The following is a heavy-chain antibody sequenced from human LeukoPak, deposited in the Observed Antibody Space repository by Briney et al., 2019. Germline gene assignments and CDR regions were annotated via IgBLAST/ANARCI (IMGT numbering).Heavy chain of an antibody. CDR1: GYTFTGYY. Sequence: ASVKVSCKAPGYTFTGYYMHWVRQAPGQGLEWMGWINPNSGGTNYAQKFQGRVTMTRDTSISTAYMELSRLRSDDTAVYYCARDPRYYYDSSGYDWGQGTLVTVSS. D-gene: IGHD3-22*01. CDR2: INPNSGGT. J-gene: IGHJ4*02. V-gene: IGHV1-2*02. CDR3: ARDPRYYYDSSGYD.